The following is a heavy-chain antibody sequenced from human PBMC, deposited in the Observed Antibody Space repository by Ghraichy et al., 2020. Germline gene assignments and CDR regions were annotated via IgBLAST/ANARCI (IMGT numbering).Heavy chain of an antibody. CDR3: ARSLGHPDAFDI. Sequence: SETLSLTCTVSDGSIRSSNYYWGWIRQPPGKGLEWIGSNYYGGSTYYNPSLKSRVTISVDTSKNHFSLKLTSVTAAATAVYYCARSLGHPDAFDIWGQGAMVPVSS. J-gene: IGHJ3*02. V-gene: IGHV4-39*02. CDR2: NYYGGST. D-gene: IGHD7-27*01. CDR1: DGSIRSSNYY.